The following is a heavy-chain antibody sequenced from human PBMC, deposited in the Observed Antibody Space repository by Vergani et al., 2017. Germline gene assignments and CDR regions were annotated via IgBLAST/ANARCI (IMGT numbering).Heavy chain of an antibody. CDR3: ATENVVVPAAFDY. Sequence: QVQLQESGPGLVKPSQTLSLTCTVSGGSISSGSYYWSWIRQPAGKGLEWIGRIYTSGSTNYNPSLKSRVTISVDTSKNQFSLKLSSVTAADTAVYYCATENVVVPAAFDYWGQGTLVTVSS. J-gene: IGHJ4*02. CDR1: GGSISSGSYY. V-gene: IGHV4-61*02. D-gene: IGHD2-2*01. CDR2: IYTSGST.